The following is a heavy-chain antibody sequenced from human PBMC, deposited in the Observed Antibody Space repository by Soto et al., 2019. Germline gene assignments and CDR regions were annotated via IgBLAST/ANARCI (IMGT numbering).Heavy chain of an antibody. CDR3: ARDQETITDRILQY. CDR1: GDTFASFG. V-gene: IGHV1-18*01. Sequence: ASVKVSCKASGDTFASFGFSWVRQAPGQGLEWLGWISAYNGNTHYAQKVRDRVTLTTDTSTNTAYMELRSLTSDDTAVYYCARDQETITDRILQYWGQGTRVTVSS. CDR2: ISAYNGNT. D-gene: IGHD3-10*01. J-gene: IGHJ4*02.